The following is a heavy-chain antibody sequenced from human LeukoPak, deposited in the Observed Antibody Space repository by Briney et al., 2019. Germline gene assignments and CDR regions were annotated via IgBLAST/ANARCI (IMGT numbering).Heavy chain of an antibody. V-gene: IGHV4-61*02. CDR1: GGSISSGSYY. J-gene: IGHJ4*02. CDR2: IYTSGST. D-gene: IGHD3-22*01. CDR3: AGLDYYDSSSTY. Sequence: SETLSLTCTVSGGSISSGSYYWSWIRLPAGKGLEWIGRIYTSGSTNYNPSLKSRVTISVDTSKDQFSLKLSSVTAADTAVYYCAGLDYYDSSSTYRGQGTLVTVSS.